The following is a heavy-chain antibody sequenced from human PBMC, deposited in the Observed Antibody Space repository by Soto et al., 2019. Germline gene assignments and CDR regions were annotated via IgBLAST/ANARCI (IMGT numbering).Heavy chain of an antibody. CDR1: GGTFSSYA. D-gene: IGHD1-26*01. J-gene: IGHJ3*02. Sequence: SVKVSCKASGGTFSSYAISWVRQAPGQGLEWMGGIIPIFGTANYAQKFQGRVTITADESTSTAYMELSSLRSEDTAVYYCARDGGRYYAYDAFDIWGQGTMVTVSS. CDR2: IIPIFGTA. CDR3: ARDGGRYYAYDAFDI. V-gene: IGHV1-69*13.